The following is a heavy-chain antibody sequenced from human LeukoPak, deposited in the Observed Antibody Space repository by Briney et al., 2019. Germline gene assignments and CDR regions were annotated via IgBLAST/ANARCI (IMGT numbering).Heavy chain of an antibody. CDR3: ARTNDVLLWFGELFDY. D-gene: IGHD3-10*01. CDR2: ISSSSSYI. CDR1: GFTFGSYS. J-gene: IGHJ4*02. V-gene: IGHV3-21*01. Sequence: PGGSLRLSCAASGFTFGSYSMNWVRQAPGKGLEWVSSISSSSSYIYYADSVKGRFTISRDNAKNSLYLQMNSLRAEDTAVYYCARTNDVLLWFGELFDYWGQGTLVTVSS.